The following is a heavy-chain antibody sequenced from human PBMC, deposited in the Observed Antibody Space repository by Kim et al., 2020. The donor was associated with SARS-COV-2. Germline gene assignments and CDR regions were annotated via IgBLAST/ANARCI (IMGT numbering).Heavy chain of an antibody. Sequence: GGSLRLSCAASGFTFSSYAMHWVRQAPGKGLEWVAVISYDGSNKYYADSVKGRFTISRDNSKNTLYLQMNSLRAEDTAVYYCASRGSYYYYGMDVWGQGTTVTVSS. D-gene: IGHD1-26*01. CDR2: ISYDGSNK. CDR3: ASRGSYYYYGMDV. J-gene: IGHJ6*02. CDR1: GFTFSSYA. V-gene: IGHV3-30*04.